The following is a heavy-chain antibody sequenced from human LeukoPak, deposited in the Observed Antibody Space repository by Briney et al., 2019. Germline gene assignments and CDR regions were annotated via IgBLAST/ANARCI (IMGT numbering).Heavy chain of an antibody. Sequence: PSETLSLTCIVSGDSLDHHFWTWIWQPPGKGLEWIGYIHGRGYTNYDPSFKSRVTISEDTSKNHFSLKLTSVTAADTAVYYCARNVGWYSHDSWGQGILVTVSS. CDR3: ARNVGWYSHDS. D-gene: IGHD6-19*01. J-gene: IGHJ4*02. CDR2: IHGRGYT. V-gene: IGHV4-59*08. CDR1: GDSLDHHF.